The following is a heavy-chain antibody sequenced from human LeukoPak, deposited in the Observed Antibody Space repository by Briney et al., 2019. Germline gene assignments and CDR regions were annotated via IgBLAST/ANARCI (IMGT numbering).Heavy chain of an antibody. Sequence: PSETLSLTCAVSGASISSHYWSWIRQSPGKGLEWIGYIYYSGSTNYNPSLKSRVTIPVDTSKNQFSLKLSSVTAADTAVYYCTRDLANSWYYYWGRGILVTVSS. CDR3: TRDLANSWYYY. V-gene: IGHV4-59*11. D-gene: IGHD6-13*01. J-gene: IGHJ4*02. CDR2: IYYSGST. CDR1: GASISSHY.